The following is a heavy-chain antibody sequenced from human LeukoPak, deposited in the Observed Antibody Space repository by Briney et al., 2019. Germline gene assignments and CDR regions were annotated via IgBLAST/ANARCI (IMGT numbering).Heavy chain of an antibody. CDR3: ARGDSSSSRWDFDY. CDR2: INAGNGNT. J-gene: IGHJ4*02. V-gene: IGHV1-3*03. Sequence: ASVKVSCKASGYTFTSYAMHWVRQAPGQRLEWMGWINAGNGNTKYSQEFQGRVTITRDTSASTAYMELRSLRSEDMAVYYCARGDSSSSRWDFDYWGQGTLVTVSS. D-gene: IGHD6-6*01. CDR1: GYTFTSYA.